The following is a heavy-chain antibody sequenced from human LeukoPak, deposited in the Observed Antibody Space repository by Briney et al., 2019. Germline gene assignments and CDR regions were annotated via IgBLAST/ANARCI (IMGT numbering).Heavy chain of an antibody. V-gene: IGHV1-24*01. CDR3: ATARYCTNGVCYTDNHFDY. D-gene: IGHD2-8*01. Sequence: ASVKVSCKVSEYTLTELSMHWVRQAPGKGLEWMGGFDPEDGETIYAQKFQGRVTMTEDTSTDTAYMELSSLRSEDTAVYYCATARYCTNGVCYTDNHFDYWGQGTLVTVSS. J-gene: IGHJ4*02. CDR2: FDPEDGET. CDR1: EYTLTELS.